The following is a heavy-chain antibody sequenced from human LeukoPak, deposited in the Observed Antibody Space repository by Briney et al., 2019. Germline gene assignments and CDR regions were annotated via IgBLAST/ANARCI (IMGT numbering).Heavy chain of an antibody. CDR3: ARESVSGYYDSSGYYPD. J-gene: IGHJ4*02. D-gene: IGHD3-22*01. CDR2: IIPIFGTA. CDR1: GGTFSSYA. V-gene: IGHV1-69*13. Sequence: ASVKVSCKASGGTFSSYAISWVRQAPGQGLEWMGGIIPIFGTANYAQKFQGRVTITADESTSTAYMELSSLRSEDTAVYYCARESVSGYYDSSGYYPDWGQGTLVTVSS.